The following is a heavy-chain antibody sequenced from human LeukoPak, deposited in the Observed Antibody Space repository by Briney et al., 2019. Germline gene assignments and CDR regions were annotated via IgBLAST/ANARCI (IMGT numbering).Heavy chain of an antibody. D-gene: IGHD6-19*01. CDR3: ASPTYSSGWYGAFDI. Sequence: SVKVSCKASGGTFSSYTISWVRQAPRQGLEWMGRIIPILGIANYAQKFQGRVTITADKSTSTAYMELSSLRSEDTAVYYCASPTYSSGWYGAFDIWGQGTMVTVSS. J-gene: IGHJ3*02. CDR1: GGTFSSYT. CDR2: IIPILGIA. V-gene: IGHV1-69*02.